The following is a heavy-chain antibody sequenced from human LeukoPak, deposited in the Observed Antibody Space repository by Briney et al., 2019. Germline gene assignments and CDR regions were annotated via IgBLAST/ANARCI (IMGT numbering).Heavy chain of an antibody. D-gene: IGHD3-22*01. J-gene: IGHJ3*02. CDR3: ATGRFDSSGYRDAFDI. Sequence: ASVKVSCKASGYTFKSYGISWVRQAPGQGLEWMGWISNYNGNTNYAQKFKGRVTMTTDTSTSTAYMELSSLRSEDTAVYYCATGRFDSSGYRDAFDIWGQGTMVTVSS. V-gene: IGHV1-18*01. CDR2: ISNYNGNT. CDR1: GYTFKSYG.